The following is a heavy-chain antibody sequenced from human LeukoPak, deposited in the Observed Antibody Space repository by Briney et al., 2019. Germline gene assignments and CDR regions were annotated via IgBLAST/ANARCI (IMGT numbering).Heavy chain of an antibody. J-gene: IGHJ4*02. CDR3: ARYSSSGKGDY. CDR1: GYSISSGYY. D-gene: IGHD6-13*01. CDR2: IYHGGST. V-gene: IGHV4-38-2*01. Sequence: SETLSLTCSVSGYSISSGYYWGWIRQPPGKGLEWIGNIYHGGSTYYNSSLESRLTMSVDTSKNQFSLQLSSVTAADTAVYYCARYSSSGKGDYWGQGTLVTVSS.